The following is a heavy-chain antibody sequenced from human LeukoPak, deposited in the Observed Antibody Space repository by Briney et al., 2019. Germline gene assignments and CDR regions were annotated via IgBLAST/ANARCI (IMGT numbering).Heavy chain of an antibody. J-gene: IGHJ4*02. D-gene: IGHD6-13*01. CDR3: ARDPHSSSWYDY. Sequence: GASVKVSCKASGYXFTSYYMHWVRQAPGQGHEWLGIINPSGGSTSYAQKFQGRVTMTRDTSTSTVYMELSSLRSEDTAVYYCARDPHSSSWYDYWGQGTLVTVSS. V-gene: IGHV1-46*01. CDR1: GYXFTSYY. CDR2: INPSGGST.